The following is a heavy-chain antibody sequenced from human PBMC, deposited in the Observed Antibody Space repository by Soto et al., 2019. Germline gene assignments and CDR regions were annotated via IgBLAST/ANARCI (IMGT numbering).Heavy chain of an antibody. CDR3: ASTGRFAAIELWWFDP. CDR2: ISYSGST. CDR1: GGSFSSSSYF. J-gene: IGHJ5*02. Sequence: SETLSLTCTVSGGSFSSSSYFWAWIRQPPGKGLEWIGSISYSGSTYYNPFLKSRVTISVDTSKNQFSVKLSSVTAADTAVYYCASTGRFAAIELWWFDPWGRGTLVTVSS. V-gene: IGHV4-39*01. D-gene: IGHD2-2*01.